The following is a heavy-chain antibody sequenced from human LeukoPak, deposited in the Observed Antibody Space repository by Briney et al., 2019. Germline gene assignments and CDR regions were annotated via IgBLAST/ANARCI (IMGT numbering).Heavy chain of an antibody. CDR1: GYTLTELS. CDR3: ATDRGAAAEKNNFDY. V-gene: IGHV1-24*01. J-gene: IGHJ4*02. CDR2: FDPEDGET. D-gene: IGHD6-13*01. Sequence: ASVKVSCKVSGYTLTELSMHWVRQAPGKGLEWMGGFDPEDGETIYAQKFQGRVTMTEDTSTDTAYMELSSLRSEDTAVYYCATDRGAAAEKNNFDYWGQGTLVTVSS.